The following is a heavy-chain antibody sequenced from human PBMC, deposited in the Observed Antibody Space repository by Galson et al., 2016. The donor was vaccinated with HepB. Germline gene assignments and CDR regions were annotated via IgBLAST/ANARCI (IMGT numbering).Heavy chain of an antibody. Sequence: ETLSLTCSVSGGSVSGHYWNWVRQSPQRRLEWLGYLYSSGGSSYNPSLKGRVSISVDTSKNQSSPTLTPVTAADTAVYYCARGAPNEVRYLDKGTFDIWGQGKMVAVSS. CDR1: GGSVSGHY. J-gene: IGHJ3*02. V-gene: IGHV4-59*02. CDR2: LYSSGGS. CDR3: ARGAPNEVRYLDKGTFDI. D-gene: IGHD3-9*01.